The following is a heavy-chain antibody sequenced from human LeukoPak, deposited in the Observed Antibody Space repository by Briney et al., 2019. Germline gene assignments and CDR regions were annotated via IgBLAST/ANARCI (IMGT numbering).Heavy chain of an antibody. CDR2: INVGNGNT. V-gene: IGHV1-3*03. D-gene: IGHD3/OR15-3a*01. CDR3: ARGPGHPMDSDFDY. CDR1: GYTFTSYA. J-gene: IGHJ4*02. Sequence: ASVKVSCKASGYTFTSYAMHWVRQAPGQRLEWMGWINVGNGNTKYSQELQGRVTITRDTSASTAYMELSSLRSEDMAVYYCARGPGHPMDSDFDYWGQGTLVTVSS.